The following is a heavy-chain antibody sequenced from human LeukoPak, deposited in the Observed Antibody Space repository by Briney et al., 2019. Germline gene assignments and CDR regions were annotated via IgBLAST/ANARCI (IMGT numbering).Heavy chain of an antibody. Sequence: GGSLRLSCAASGFTFSRYSMNWVRQAPGKGLEWVSSISTSSSYIYYADSVKGRFTISRDNAKNSLYLQMNSLRVGDTAIYYCARETREAFDIWGQGTMVTVSS. J-gene: IGHJ3*02. CDR2: ISTSSSYI. V-gene: IGHV3-21*01. D-gene: IGHD1-1*01. CDR1: GFTFSRYS. CDR3: ARETREAFDI.